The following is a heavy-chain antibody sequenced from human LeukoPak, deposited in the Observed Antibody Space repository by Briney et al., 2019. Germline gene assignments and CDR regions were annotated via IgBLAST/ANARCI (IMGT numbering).Heavy chain of an antibody. J-gene: IGHJ4*02. CDR2: IYYSGST. CDR1: GGSISSSSYY. CDR3: ARHGYYDYVWGSYRFYYFDY. V-gene: IGHV4-39*01. Sequence: PSETLSLTCTVSGGSISSSSYYWGWIRQPPGKGLEWIGSIYYSGSTYYNPSLKSRVTISVDTSKNQFSLKLSSVTAADTAVHYCARHGYYDYVWGSYRFYYFDYWGQGTLVTVSS. D-gene: IGHD3-16*02.